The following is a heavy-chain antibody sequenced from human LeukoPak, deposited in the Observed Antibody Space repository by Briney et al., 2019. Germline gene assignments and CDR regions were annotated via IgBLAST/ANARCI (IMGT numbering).Heavy chain of an antibody. CDR3: ARSSENDSRNY. CDR2: IYSGGST. CDR1: GFTVSSNY. D-gene: IGHD3-22*01. J-gene: IGHJ4*02. V-gene: IGHV3-66*01. Sequence: SGGSLRLSCAASGFTVSSNYMSWVRQAPGKGLEWVSVIYSGGSTYYADSVKGRFTISRDNSKNTLYLQMNSLRAEDTAVYYCARSSENDSRNYWGQGTLVTVSS.